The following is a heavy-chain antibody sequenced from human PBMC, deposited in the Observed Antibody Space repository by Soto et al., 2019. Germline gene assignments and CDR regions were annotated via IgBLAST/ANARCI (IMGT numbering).Heavy chain of an antibody. CDR2: IYHSGST. V-gene: IGHV4-38-2*01. Sequence: KTSETLSLTCAVSGYSISSGYYWGWIRQPPGKGLEWIGTIYHSGSTYYNPSLKSRATISLDTSDNHFSLKLSSVTAADTAVYYCARVGPWVPYYYDSSPYTFENWFDPWGQGTLVTVSS. D-gene: IGHD3-22*01. J-gene: IGHJ5*02. CDR1: GYSISSGYY. CDR3: ARVGPWVPYYYDSSPYTFENWFDP.